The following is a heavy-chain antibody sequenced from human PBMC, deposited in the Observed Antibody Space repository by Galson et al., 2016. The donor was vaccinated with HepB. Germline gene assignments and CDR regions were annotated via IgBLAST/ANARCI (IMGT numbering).Heavy chain of an antibody. Sequence: SVKVSCKASGDTFSSSTFSWVRQAPGQGLEWMGGIIPIFGTPNYAQNFQGRVTITADESTRTGYRELSSLRSEDTAVYYCARGVEGYGDSPCYYGMDVWCQGTTVIVSS. CDR1: GDTFSSST. J-gene: IGHJ6*02. CDR2: IIPIFGTP. D-gene: IGHD4-17*01. CDR3: ARGVEGYGDSPCYYGMDV. V-gene: IGHV1-69*13.